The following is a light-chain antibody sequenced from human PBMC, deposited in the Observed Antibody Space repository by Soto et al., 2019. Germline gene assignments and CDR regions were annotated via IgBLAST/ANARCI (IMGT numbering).Light chain of an antibody. Sequence: QSVLTQPPSVSAAPGQQVTISCSGSRFNIGKDFVSWYQQLPGTAPKLLIYDDTKRSSGIPDRFSGSKSGTSATLGIAGLQTGDEAEYYCGAWDSSLSAVVFGGGTQLTVL. CDR3: GAWDSSLSAVV. V-gene: IGLV1-51*01. CDR1: RFNIGKDF. J-gene: IGLJ2*01. CDR2: DDT.